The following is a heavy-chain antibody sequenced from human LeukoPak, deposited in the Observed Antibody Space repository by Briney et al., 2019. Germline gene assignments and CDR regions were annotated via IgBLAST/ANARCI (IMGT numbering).Heavy chain of an antibody. V-gene: IGHV3-30*03. CDR1: GFTFSSYG. J-gene: IGHJ3*02. D-gene: IGHD1-26*01. Sequence: PGRSLRLSCAASGFTFSSYGMHWVRQAPGKGLEWVAVISYDGSNKYYADSVKGRFTISRDNSKNTLYLQMNSLRAEDTAVYYCARDSYRAFDIWGQGTMVTVSS. CDR2: ISYDGSNK. CDR3: ARDSYRAFDI.